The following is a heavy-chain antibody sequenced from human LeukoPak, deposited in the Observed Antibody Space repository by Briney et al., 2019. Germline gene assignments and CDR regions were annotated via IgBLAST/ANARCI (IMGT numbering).Heavy chain of an antibody. CDR1: GFTFSYYY. Sequence: EGSLRLSCVASGFTFSYYYMSWIRQAPGKGLEWVSYIGTSGSPIYYADSVKGRFTISSDNAKNSLYLQMNSLRAEDTAVYYCAKWGRTYDILTGYSYWGKGTLVTVSS. J-gene: IGHJ4*02. CDR2: IGTSGSPI. V-gene: IGHV3-11*01. CDR3: AKWGRTYDILTGYSY. D-gene: IGHD3-9*01.